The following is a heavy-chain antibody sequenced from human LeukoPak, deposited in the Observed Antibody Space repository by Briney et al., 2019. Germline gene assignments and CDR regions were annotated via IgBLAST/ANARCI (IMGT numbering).Heavy chain of an antibody. CDR1: GFTFSNFD. CDR2: ISYDGSNE. Sequence: TGGSLRLSCAASGFTFSNFDMHWVRQAPGKGLEWVAVISYDGSNEYYADSVQGRFTIYRDNSRNTLYLQMNSLRAEDTAVYYCAKRGQYYFDYWGQGTLVTVSS. J-gene: IGHJ4*02. CDR3: AKRGQYYFDY. D-gene: IGHD3-10*01. V-gene: IGHV3-30*18.